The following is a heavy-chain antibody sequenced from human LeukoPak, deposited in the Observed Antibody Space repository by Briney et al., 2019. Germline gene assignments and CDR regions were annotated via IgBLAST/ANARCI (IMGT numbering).Heavy chain of an antibody. CDR1: GFTFSDYD. D-gene: IGHD1-1*01. J-gene: IGHJ4*02. CDR3: ARVAKERVGGVYYFDY. V-gene: IGHV3-13*01. CDR2: IGTAGDT. Sequence: GGSLRLSCAASGFTFSDYDMHWVRQATGKGLEWVSAIGTAGDTYYTGSVKGRFTISRENSKNSFYLQMNSLRAGDTAVYYCARVAKERVGGVYYFDYWGQGTLVTVSP.